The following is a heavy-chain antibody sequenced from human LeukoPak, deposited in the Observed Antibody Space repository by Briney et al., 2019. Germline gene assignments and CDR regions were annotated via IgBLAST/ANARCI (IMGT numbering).Heavy chain of an antibody. CDR3: AKFTGYYDSSGQIDY. Sequence: GGPLRLSCAASGFTFSSYAMSWVRQAPGKGLEWVSAISGSGGSTYYADSVKGRFTISRDNSKNTLYLQMNSLRAEDTAVYYCAKFTGYYDSSGQIDYWGQGTLVTVSS. J-gene: IGHJ4*02. CDR2: ISGSGGST. CDR1: GFTFSSYA. D-gene: IGHD3-22*01. V-gene: IGHV3-23*01.